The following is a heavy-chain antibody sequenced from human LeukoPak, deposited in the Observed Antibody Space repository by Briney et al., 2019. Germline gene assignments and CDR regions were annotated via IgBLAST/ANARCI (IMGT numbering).Heavy chain of an antibody. D-gene: IGHD6-6*01. CDR3: ARTRARLDAFDI. Sequence: SETLSLTCTVSGGSIRSYYWSWIRQPPGKGLEWIGYIFYSGSTNYNPSLKSRVTISVDTSKNQFSLKLSSVTAADTAVYYCARTRARLDAFDIWGQGTMVTVSS. CDR2: IFYSGST. J-gene: IGHJ3*02. CDR1: GGSIRSYY. V-gene: IGHV4-59*08.